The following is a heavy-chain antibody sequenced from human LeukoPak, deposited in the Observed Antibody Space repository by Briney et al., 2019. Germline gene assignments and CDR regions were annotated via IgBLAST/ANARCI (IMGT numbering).Heavy chain of an antibody. J-gene: IGHJ4*02. Sequence: SETLSLTCTVSGGSISSSSYYWGWIRQPPGKGLEWIGSFYYSGSTYYNPSLKSRVTISVDTSKNQFSLKLSSVTAADTAVYYCATIERRIAAAGPIDYWGQGTLVTVSS. CDR1: GGSISSSSYY. CDR2: FYYSGST. V-gene: IGHV4-39*01. D-gene: IGHD6-13*01. CDR3: ATIERRIAAAGPIDY.